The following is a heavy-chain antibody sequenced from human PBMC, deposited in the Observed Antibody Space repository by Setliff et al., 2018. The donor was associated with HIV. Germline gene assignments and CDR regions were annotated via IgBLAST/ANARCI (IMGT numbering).Heavy chain of an antibody. Sequence: GGSLRLSCAASGFTFNMFWMSWVRQAPGKGLEWVASVTPDGGDKYYANSMRGRFTISRDNGKNAVYLQMNSLTAEDTALYYCVRDLARVIAHWGQGTLVTVSS. V-gene: IGHV3-7*01. CDR1: GFTFNMFW. CDR2: VTPDGGDK. J-gene: IGHJ4*02. CDR3: VRDLARVIAH. D-gene: IGHD2-21*01.